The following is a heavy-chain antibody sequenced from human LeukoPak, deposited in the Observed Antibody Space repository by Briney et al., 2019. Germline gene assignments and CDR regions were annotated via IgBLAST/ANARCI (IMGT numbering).Heavy chain of an antibody. V-gene: IGHV4-39*01. CDR2: IYYSGST. D-gene: IGHD5-12*01. CDR3: ARHVVATIIGGKYYYYYMDV. J-gene: IGHJ6*03. Sequence: SETLSLTCSVSGGSISSSGYYWGWIRQPPAKGLEWIGNIYYSGSTYYNPSLKSRVTLSIDSSKNQFSLKLSSVTAADTAVNYCARHVVATIIGGKYYYYYMDVWGKGTTVTVSS. CDR1: GGSISSSGYY.